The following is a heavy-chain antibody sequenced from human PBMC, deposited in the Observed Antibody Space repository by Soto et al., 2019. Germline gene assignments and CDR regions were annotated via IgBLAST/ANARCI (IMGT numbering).Heavy chain of an antibody. V-gene: IGHV3-23*01. CDR2: ISGSGGST. D-gene: IGHD5-18*01. J-gene: IGHJ4*02. CDR1: GFTFSSYA. CDR3: AKEGYSYGSEYYFDY. Sequence: EVQLLESGGGLVQPGGSLRLSCAASGFTFSSYAMSWVRQAPGKGLEWVSAISGSGGSTYYADSVKGRFTISRDNSKNTLYQQMNSLTAEDTAVYYCAKEGYSYGSEYYFDYWGQGTLVTVSS.